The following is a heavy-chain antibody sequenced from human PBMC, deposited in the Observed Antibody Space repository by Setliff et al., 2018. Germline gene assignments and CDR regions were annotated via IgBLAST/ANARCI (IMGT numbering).Heavy chain of an antibody. Sequence: ASVKVSCKASGFTFTDYYMDWVQQAPGKGLEWMGRVDPEDGETLYAEKFQGRVTIVADTSINTAYMELSSLGSEDTAVYYCARKGISALSGAFDMWGQGTMVTVSS. J-gene: IGHJ3*02. CDR1: GFTFTDYY. CDR3: ARKGISALSGAFDM. D-gene: IGHD1-26*01. CDR2: VDPEDGET. V-gene: IGHV1-69-2*01.